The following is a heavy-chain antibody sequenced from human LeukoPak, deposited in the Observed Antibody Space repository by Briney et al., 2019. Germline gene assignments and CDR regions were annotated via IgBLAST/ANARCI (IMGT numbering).Heavy chain of an antibody. Sequence: SETLSLTCTVSGGSISSGSYYWSWIRQPAGKGLEWIGSIYYNGNTYYNSSLESRVTISIGTSRTQVSLKLNSVTAADTAVYYCARSIAPTIFGVVSLFDYWGQGTLVTVSS. V-gene: IGHV4-39*07. CDR3: ARSIAPTIFGVVSLFDY. CDR2: IYYNGNT. CDR1: GGSISSGSYY. J-gene: IGHJ4*02. D-gene: IGHD3-3*01.